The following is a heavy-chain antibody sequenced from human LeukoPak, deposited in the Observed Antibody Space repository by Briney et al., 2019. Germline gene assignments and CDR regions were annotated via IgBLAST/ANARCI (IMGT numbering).Heavy chain of an antibody. J-gene: IGHJ1*01. CDR3: ATYSSLNRREFQY. D-gene: IGHD3-22*01. Sequence: GGSLRLSCAASGFTFSNYWMHWVRQAPGKGLEWVSRINSDGSDTSYADSVKGRFTISRDNAKNSLYLQMNSLRAEDTAVYYCATYSSLNRREFQYWGQGTLLTVSS. V-gene: IGHV3-74*01. CDR2: INSDGSDT. CDR1: GFTFSNYW.